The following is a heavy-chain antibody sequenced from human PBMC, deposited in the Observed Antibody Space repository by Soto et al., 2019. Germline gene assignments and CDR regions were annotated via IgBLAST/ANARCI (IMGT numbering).Heavy chain of an antibody. V-gene: IGHV4-34*01. D-gene: IGHD5-12*01. J-gene: IGHJ6*02. CDR2: INHSGST. CDR1: GGSFSGYY. CDR3: ARDTAYGHYYYYYGMDV. Sequence: SETLSLTCAVYGGSFSGYYWTWIRQPPGTGLEWIGEINHSGSTNYNPSLKSRVTISVDTSKNQFSLKLTSVTAADTAVYYCARDTAYGHYYYYYGMDVWGQGTTVTVSS.